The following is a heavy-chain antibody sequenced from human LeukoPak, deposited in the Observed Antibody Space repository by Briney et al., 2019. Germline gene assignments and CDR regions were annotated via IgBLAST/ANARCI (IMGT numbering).Heavy chain of an antibody. CDR3: ARGYGGAMLNYFDY. J-gene: IGHJ4*02. CDR2: IIPIFGTA. D-gene: IGHD3-16*01. V-gene: IGHV1-69*13. Sequence: SVKVSCKASGGTFSSYAISWVRQAPGQGLEWMGGIIPIFGTANYAQKSQGRVTITADESTSTAYMELSSLRSEDTAVYYCARGYGGAMLNYFDYWGQGTLVTVSS. CDR1: GGTFSSYA.